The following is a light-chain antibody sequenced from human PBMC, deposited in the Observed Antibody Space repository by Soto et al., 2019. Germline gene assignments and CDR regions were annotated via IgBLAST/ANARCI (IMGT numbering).Light chain of an antibody. J-gene: IGLJ1*01. CDR2: LNSDGSH. V-gene: IGLV4-69*01. CDR1: SGHSSYA. Sequence: QLVLTQSPSASASLGASVKLTCTLSSGHSSYAIAWHQQQPEKGPRYLMKLNSDGSHSKGDGIPDRFSGSSSGAERYLTISSIQSEDAADYYCQPWGTGIQVFGTGTKLTVL. CDR3: QPWGTGIQV.